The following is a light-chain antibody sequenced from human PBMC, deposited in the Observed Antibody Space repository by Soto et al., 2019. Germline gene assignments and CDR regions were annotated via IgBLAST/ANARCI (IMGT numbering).Light chain of an antibody. J-gene: IGKJ4*01. CDR1: QSVSSY. CDR2: DAS. V-gene: IGKV3-11*01. Sequence: EIVLTQSPATLSLSPGERATLSCRASQSVSSYLAWYQQKPGQAPRLLIYDASNRATGIPARSSGSGSGTEFTLTISSLQSEDFAIYYCQQYEQWPLTFGGGTKVDIK. CDR3: QQYEQWPLT.